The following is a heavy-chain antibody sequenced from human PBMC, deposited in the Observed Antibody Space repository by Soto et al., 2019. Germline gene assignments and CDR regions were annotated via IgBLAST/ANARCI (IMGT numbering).Heavy chain of an antibody. CDR2: IIPIFGTA. J-gene: IGHJ4*02. CDR3: AREGCSGGSCPDY. V-gene: IGHV1-69*13. Sequence: ASVKVSCKASGGTFSSYAISWVRQAPGQGLEWMGGIIPIFGTANYAQKFQGRVTITADESTSTAYMELSSLRSEDTAVYYCAREGCSGGSCPDYWGQGTLVTVSS. D-gene: IGHD2-15*01. CDR1: GGTFSSYA.